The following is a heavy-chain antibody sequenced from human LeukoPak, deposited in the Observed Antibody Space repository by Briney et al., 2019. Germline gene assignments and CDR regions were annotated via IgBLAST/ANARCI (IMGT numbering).Heavy chain of an antibody. CDR2: LYSDGST. Sequence: PGGSLRHSCAASGFTVSSNYMSWVRQAPGEGLEWVSLLYSDGSTHYADSVKGRFTISRDNFKNTLYLQMNSLRAEDTAVYYCAKSYYYDSSGYQFGAFDIWGQGTMVTVSS. CDR3: AKSYYYDSSGYQFGAFDI. J-gene: IGHJ3*02. V-gene: IGHV3-66*01. D-gene: IGHD3-22*01. CDR1: GFTVSSNY.